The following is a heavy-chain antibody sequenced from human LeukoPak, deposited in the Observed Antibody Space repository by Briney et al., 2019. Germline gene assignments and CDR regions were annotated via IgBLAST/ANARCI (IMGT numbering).Heavy chain of an antibody. CDR3: AKDNCFSTSCYYFDY. D-gene: IGHD2-2*01. V-gene: IGHV3-30*02. CDR2: VRYDGSNK. Sequence: GGSLRLSCAASGFPFNIYGLHWVRQAPGKGLEWVAFVRYDGSNKNYADSVKGRFTISRDNSKNTLYLQMNSLRAEDTAVYYCAKDNCFSTSCYYFDYWGQGTLVTVSS. J-gene: IGHJ4*02. CDR1: GFPFNIYG.